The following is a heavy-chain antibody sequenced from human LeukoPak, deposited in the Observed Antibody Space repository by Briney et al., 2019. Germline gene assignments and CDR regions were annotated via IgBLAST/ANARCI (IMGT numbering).Heavy chain of an antibody. CDR3: AKQRGGYQLLYFDY. CDR2: ISGSGGST. D-gene: IGHD2-2*01. V-gene: IGHV3-23*01. J-gene: IGHJ4*02. CDR1: GFTFSSYA. Sequence: AGGSLRLSCAASGFTFSSYAMSWVRQAPGKGLEWVSAISGSGGSTYYADSVKGRFTISRDNSKNTLYLQMNSLRAEDTAVYYCAKQRGGYQLLYFDYWGQGTLVTVSS.